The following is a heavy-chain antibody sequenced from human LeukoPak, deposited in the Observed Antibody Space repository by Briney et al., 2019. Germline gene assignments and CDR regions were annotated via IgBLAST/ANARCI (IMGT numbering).Heavy chain of an antibody. D-gene: IGHD5-18*01. J-gene: IGHJ4*02. V-gene: IGHV1-69*06. Sequence: GASVKVSCKASGGTFSSYAISWVRQAPGQGLEWMGGIIPIFGTANYAQKFRGRVTITADKSTRTAYMELSSLRSEDTAVYYCARASGQLSDYWGQGTLVTVSS. CDR3: ARASGQLSDY. CDR1: GGTFSSYA. CDR2: IIPIFGTA.